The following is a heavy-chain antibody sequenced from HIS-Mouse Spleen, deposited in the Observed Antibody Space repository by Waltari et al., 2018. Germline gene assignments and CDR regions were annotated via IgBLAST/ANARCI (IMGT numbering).Heavy chain of an antibody. Sequence: QLQLQESGPGLVKPSETLFLTCTVSGCSISSSCYYWGWIRQPPGKGLEWIGSIYYSGSTYYNPSLKSRVTISVDTSKNQFSLKLSSVTAADTAVYYCARLPRIAAADYYFDYWGQGTLVTVSS. CDR2: IYYSGST. CDR3: ARLPRIAAADYYFDY. CDR1: GCSISSSCYY. J-gene: IGHJ4*02. V-gene: IGHV4-39*07. D-gene: IGHD6-13*01.